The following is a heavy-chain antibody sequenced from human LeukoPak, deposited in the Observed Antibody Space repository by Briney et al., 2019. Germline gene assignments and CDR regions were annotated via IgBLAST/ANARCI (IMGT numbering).Heavy chain of an antibody. CDR3: ARDSYVVATLRHFDY. J-gene: IGHJ4*02. CDR2: ISAYNGNT. D-gene: IGHD5-12*01. CDR1: GYTFTSYG. V-gene: IGHV1-18*01. Sequence: ASVNVSCKASGYTFTSYGISWVRQAPGQGLEWMGWISAYNGNTNYAQKHQGRVTMTTDTSTSTAYMELRSLRSDDTAVYYCARDSYVVATLRHFDYWGQGTLVTVSS.